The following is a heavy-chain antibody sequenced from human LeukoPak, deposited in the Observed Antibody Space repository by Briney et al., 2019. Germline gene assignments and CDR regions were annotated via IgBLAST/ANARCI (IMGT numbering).Heavy chain of an antibody. CDR1: GGSISSYY. J-gene: IGHJ3*02. D-gene: IGHD3-22*01. CDR3: ARGYSGYYNDAFDI. Sequence: SETLSLTCTVSGGSISSYYWSWIRQPPGKGLEWIGYIYYSGSTNYNPSLKSRVTISVDTSKNQFSLKLSSVTAADTAVYYCARGYSGYYNDAFDIWGQGTMVTVSS. CDR2: IYYSGST. V-gene: IGHV4-59*01.